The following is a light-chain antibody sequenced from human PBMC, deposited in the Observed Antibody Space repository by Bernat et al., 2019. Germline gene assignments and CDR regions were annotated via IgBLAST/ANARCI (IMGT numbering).Light chain of an antibody. CDR1: QSVIYNY. V-gene: IGKV3-20*01. J-gene: IGKJ3*01. CDR2: AAS. CDR3: QQYGSSPFT. Sequence: EIVLTQSPGTLSLSPGEGATLSCRASQSVIYNYLAWYQQKPGQAPRLLIYAASSRATGIPDRFSGSGSGTDFTLTISRLDPEDFAVYYCQQYGSSPFTFGPGTKVDI.